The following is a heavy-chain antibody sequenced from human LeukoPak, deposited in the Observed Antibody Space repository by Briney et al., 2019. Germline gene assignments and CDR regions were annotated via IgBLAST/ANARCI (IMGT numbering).Heavy chain of an antibody. CDR3: ARSSGYYLWYFDY. D-gene: IGHD3-22*01. V-gene: IGHV4-30-4*08. CDR2: IYYSGST. Sequence: PSETLSLTCTVSGGSISSGDYYWSWIRQPPGKGLEWIGYIYYSGSTYYNPSLKSRVTISVDTSKNQFSLKLSSVTAADTAVYYCARSSGYYLWYFDYWGQGTLVTVSS. J-gene: IGHJ4*02. CDR1: GGSISSGDYY.